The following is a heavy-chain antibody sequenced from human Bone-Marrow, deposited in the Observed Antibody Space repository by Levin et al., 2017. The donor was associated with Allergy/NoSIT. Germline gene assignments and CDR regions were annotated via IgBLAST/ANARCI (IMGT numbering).Heavy chain of an antibody. CDR2: INRGGSST. D-gene: IGHD3-10*01. CDR1: GFAFSNYW. Sequence: WGSLRLSCAASGFAFSNYWMHWVRQAPGKGLVWVSRINRGGSSTTYADSVKGRFTISRDNAKNTLYLQMNSLRAEDTAVYYCARDPFAYNFGSGGYLDYWGQGTLVSVSS. V-gene: IGHV3-74*01. CDR3: ARDPFAYNFGSGGYLDY. J-gene: IGHJ4*02.